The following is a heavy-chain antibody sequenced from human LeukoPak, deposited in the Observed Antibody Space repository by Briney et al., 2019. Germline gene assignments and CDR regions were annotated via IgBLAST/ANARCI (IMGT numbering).Heavy chain of an antibody. Sequence: PSETLSLTRTVSGGSISNSYWSWIRPPAGKGLEWIWRIYTSGSTNYNPSLKSRVTMSIDMSKNQFSLKLRSVTAADTAVYYCAKLDRPRNWNWRFDPWGQGALVTVSS. V-gene: IGHV4-4*07. D-gene: IGHD1-7*01. CDR2: IYTSGST. CDR3: AKLDRPRNWNWRFDP. J-gene: IGHJ5*02. CDR1: GGSISNSY.